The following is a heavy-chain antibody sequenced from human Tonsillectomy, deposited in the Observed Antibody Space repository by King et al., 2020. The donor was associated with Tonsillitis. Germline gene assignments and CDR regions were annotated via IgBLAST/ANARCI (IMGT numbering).Heavy chain of an antibody. CDR3: ARLIYYESSGYHYYFDY. Sequence: QLQESGPGLVKPSETLSLTCAVSGGSISSSNYYWGWIRQPPGKGLEWIGNIYYRGGTYYNPSLKSRVTISVDTATNQFSLKLSSVTAADTAVYYCARLIYYESSGYHYYFDYWGQGTLVTVSS. CDR2: IYYRGGT. D-gene: IGHD3-22*01. CDR1: GGSISSSNYY. V-gene: IGHV4-39*01. J-gene: IGHJ4*02.